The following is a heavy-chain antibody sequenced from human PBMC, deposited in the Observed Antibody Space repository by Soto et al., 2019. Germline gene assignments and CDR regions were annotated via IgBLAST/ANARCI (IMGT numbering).Heavy chain of an antibody. J-gene: IGHJ6*02. CDR3: ARWDCSSTSCYSMTHYYYGMDV. V-gene: IGHV5-10-1*01. D-gene: IGHD2-2*01. Sequence: GESLKISCKGSGYSFTSYWISWVRQMPGKGLEWMGRIDPSDSYTNHSPSFQGHVTISADKSISTAYLQWSSLKASDTAMYYCARWDCSSTSCYSMTHYYYGMDVWGQGTTVTVSS. CDR1: GYSFTSYW. CDR2: IDPSDSYT.